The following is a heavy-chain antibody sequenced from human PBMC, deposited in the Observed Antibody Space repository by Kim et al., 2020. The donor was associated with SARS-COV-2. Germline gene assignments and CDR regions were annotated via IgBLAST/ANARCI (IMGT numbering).Heavy chain of an antibody. CDR2: ISYDGSNK. J-gene: IGHJ3*02. V-gene: IGHV3-30*18. Sequence: GSLRLSCAASGFTFSSYGMHWVRQAPGKGLEWVAVISYDGSNKYYADSVKGRFTISRDNSKNTLYLQMNSLRAEDTAVYYCAKPRWLQLRGAFDIWGQGTMVTVSS. D-gene: IGHD5-12*01. CDR3: AKPRWLQLRGAFDI. CDR1: GFTFSSYG.